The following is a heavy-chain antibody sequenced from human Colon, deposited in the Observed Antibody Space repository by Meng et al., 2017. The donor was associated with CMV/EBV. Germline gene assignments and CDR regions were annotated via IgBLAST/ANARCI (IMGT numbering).Heavy chain of an antibody. CDR1: GFTFRSYE. V-gene: IGHV3-48*03. Sequence: GESLKISCSASGFTFRSYEMNWVRQAPGKGLEWVSYISSGGQTIHYADSVKGRFTISRDNAKNTLYLQMNSLRAEDTAVYYCARQYSSSYYYYGMDVWGQGTTVTVSS. CDR2: ISSGGQTI. CDR3: ARQYSSSYYYYGMDV. D-gene: IGHD6-6*01. J-gene: IGHJ6*02.